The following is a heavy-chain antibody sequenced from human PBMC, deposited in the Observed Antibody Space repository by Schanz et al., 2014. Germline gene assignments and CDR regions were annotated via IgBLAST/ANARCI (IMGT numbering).Heavy chain of an antibody. CDR3: ARDLPRTFLFDY. V-gene: IGHV3-21*01. CDR2: ISSGGNP. CDR1: GFTFGDYA. J-gene: IGHJ4*02. Sequence: EVKMVESGGGLVKPGGSLRLSCAASGFTFGDYAMTWVRQAPGKGLEWVSSISSGGNPYYANSVKGRFGISRDNAKNSLYLQMDSLRAEDTAVYYCARDLPRTFLFDYWGQGTLVTVSS.